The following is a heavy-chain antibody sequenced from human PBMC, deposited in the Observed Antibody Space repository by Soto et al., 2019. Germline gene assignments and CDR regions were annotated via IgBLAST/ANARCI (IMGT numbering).Heavy chain of an antibody. Sequence: KASETLSLTCSVSGGSMRSYYWNWLRQPAGKGLEWIGRIYSRGDTNYNPSVKSRVTMSVDTSKTEFSLRLNSVTAADTAVYYCAGIGEDVYYGMDVWGQGTTVTVSS. CDR1: GGSMRSYY. V-gene: IGHV4-4*07. CDR2: IYSRGDT. CDR3: AGIGEDVYYGMDV. J-gene: IGHJ6*02. D-gene: IGHD2-21*01.